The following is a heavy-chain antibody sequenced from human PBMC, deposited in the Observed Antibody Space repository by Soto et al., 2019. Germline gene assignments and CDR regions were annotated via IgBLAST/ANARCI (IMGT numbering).Heavy chain of an antibody. CDR3: ARHLHSDSVHITPVSPDY. CDR1: VDSFPSYW. V-gene: IGHV5-51*01. Sequence: GESLKISCKGSVDSFPSYWIGWVRQMPGKGLEWMGIIYPDDSNTRYSPSFQGQVTISADKSISTAFLQWSSLKAADSAMYYCARHLHSDSVHITPVSPDYWGQGTLVTVSS. D-gene: IGHD4-4*01. J-gene: IGHJ4*02. CDR2: IYPDDSNT.